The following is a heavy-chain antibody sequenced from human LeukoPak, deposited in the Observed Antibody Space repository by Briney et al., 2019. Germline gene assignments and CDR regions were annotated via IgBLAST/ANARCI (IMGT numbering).Heavy chain of an antibody. Sequence: GGSLRLSCTASGFTFGDYAMSWFRQAPGKGLEWVGFIRSKAYGGTTEYAASVKGRFTISRDDSKSIAYLQMNSLKTEDTAVYYCTTSVLAVAGNRGAWGQGTLVTVSS. CDR3: TTSVLAVAGNRGA. D-gene: IGHD6-19*01. CDR2: IRSKAYGGTT. CDR1: GFTFGDYA. J-gene: IGHJ5*02. V-gene: IGHV3-49*03.